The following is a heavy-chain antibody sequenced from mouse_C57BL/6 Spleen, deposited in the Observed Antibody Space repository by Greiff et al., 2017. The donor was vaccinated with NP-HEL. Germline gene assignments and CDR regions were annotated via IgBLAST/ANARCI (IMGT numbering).Heavy chain of an antibody. V-gene: IGHV1-69*01. CDR3: ARAVDSAGYTWCAY. D-gene: IGHD3-2*02. CDR1: GYTFTSYW. J-gene: IGHJ3*01. Sequence: QVQLQQPGAELVMPGASVKLSCKASGYTFTSYWMHWVKQRPGQGLEWIGEIDPSDSYTNYNQKFKGKSTLTVDKSSSTAYMQLSSLTSEDSAVYYCARAVDSAGYTWCAYWGEGTLGTVS. CDR2: IDPSDSYT.